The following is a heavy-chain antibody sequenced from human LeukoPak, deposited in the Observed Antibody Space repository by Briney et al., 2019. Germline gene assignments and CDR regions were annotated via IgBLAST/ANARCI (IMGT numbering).Heavy chain of an antibody. CDR1: GFTFSSYA. V-gene: IGHV3-30-3*01. CDR2: ISYDGSNK. CDR3: ATDPDEYSSGWSEFDY. D-gene: IGHD6-19*01. Sequence: GGSLRLSCAASGFTFSSYAMHWARQAPGKGLEWVAVISYDGSNKYYADSVKGRFTISRDNSKNTLYLQMNSLRAEDTAVYYCATDPDEYSSGWSEFDYWGQGTLVTVSS. J-gene: IGHJ4*02.